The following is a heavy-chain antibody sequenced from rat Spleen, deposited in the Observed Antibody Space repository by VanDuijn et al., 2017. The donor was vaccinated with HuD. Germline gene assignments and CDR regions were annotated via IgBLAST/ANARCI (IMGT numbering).Heavy chain of an antibody. J-gene: IGHJ2*01. CDR3: TTGVYPGNFDY. CDR2: ICYEGSST. CDR1: GFTFSDYY. V-gene: IGHV5-22*01. D-gene: IGHD1-4*01. Sequence: EVQLVESGGGLVQPGRSLKLSCAVSGFTFSDYYMAWVRQAPNKGLEWVASICYEGSSTYYGDSVKGRFTISRDNAKSTLYLQMDSLRSEDTATYYCTTGVYPGNFDYWGQGVMVTVSS.